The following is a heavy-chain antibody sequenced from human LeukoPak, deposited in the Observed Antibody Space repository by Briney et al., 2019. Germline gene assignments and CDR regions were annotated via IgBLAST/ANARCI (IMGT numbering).Heavy chain of an antibody. CDR2: IHDSGST. CDR1: GGSSSSSSYY. CDR3: ASLYGGNSNNYYCDY. Sequence: SETLSLTCSVSGGSSSSSSYYWGWIRQPPGKGLEWIEGIHDSGSTDYNPSLKSRVTISVDTSKTQFSRKLSSVTAADTAVYYCASLYGGNSNNYYCDYWGPGTLVTVSS. J-gene: IGHJ4*02. V-gene: IGHV4-39*01. D-gene: IGHD4-23*01.